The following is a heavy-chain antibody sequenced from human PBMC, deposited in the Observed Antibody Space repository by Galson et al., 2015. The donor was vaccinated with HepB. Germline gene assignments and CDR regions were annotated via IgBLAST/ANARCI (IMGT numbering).Heavy chain of an antibody. CDR2: INPNSGGT. J-gene: IGHJ4*02. CDR3: AREGRITMVRGVIPPDY. CDR1: GYTFTGYY. Sequence: SVKVSCKASGYTFTGYYMHWVRQALGQGLEWMGWINPNSGGTNYAQKFQGRVTMTRDTSISTAYMELSRLRSDDTAVYYCAREGRITMVRGVIPPDYWGQGTLVTVSS. V-gene: IGHV1-2*02. D-gene: IGHD3-10*01.